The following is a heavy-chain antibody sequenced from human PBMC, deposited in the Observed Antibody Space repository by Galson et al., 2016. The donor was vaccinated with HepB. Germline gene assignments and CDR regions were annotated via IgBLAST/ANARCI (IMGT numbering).Heavy chain of an antibody. CDR2: IIPLFATT. J-gene: IGHJ5*02. V-gene: IGHV1-69*13. CDR1: GGSFRSYA. CDR3: TRGDPYYYDSCADRPQKHWFDP. Sequence: SVKVSCKASGGSFRSYAFSWVGQAPGQGLEWMGGIIPLFATTSYAQKFQGRLTITADESTRTAFMDLSSLRSEDTAVYYCTRGDPYYYDSCADRPQKHWFDPWGQGSLVIVSS. D-gene: IGHD3-22*01.